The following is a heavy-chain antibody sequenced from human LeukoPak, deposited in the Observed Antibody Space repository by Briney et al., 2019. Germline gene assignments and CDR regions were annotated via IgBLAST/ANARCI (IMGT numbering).Heavy chain of an antibody. CDR1: GYTFTRYQ. CDR3: ARDTGTTSYNWFDP. D-gene: IGHD1-1*01. CDR2: INPSGGST. Sequence: ASVKVSCKASGYTFTRYQMNWARQAPGQGLEWMGIINPSGGSTTYAQKFQGRVTMTRDTSTSTVYMELSSLRSEDTAVYYCARDTGTTSYNWFDPWGQGTLVTVSS. J-gene: IGHJ5*02. V-gene: IGHV1-46*01.